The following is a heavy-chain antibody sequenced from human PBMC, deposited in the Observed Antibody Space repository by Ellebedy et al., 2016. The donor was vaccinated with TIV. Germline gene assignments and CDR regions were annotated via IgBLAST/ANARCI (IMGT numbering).Heavy chain of an antibody. CDR3: YCLVVATTSYGMDV. D-gene: IGHD2-15*01. V-gene: IGHV4-59*04. CDR2: ISHSGST. CDR1: NGSITSYY. J-gene: IGHJ6*02. Sequence: MPSETLSLTCTVSNGSITSYYWSCVRQHPGKGLEWIGEISHSGSTNYNPSLKSRVNISVDTSKSQFSLKLSSVTAADTAVYYCYCLVVATTSYGMDVWGQGTTVTVSS.